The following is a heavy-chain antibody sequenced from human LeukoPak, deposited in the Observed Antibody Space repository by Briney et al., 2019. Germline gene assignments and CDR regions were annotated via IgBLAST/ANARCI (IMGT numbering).Heavy chain of an antibody. J-gene: IGHJ5*02. CDR2: VNPNSGNT. CDR1: GYTFTSYD. D-gene: IGHD6-19*01. V-gene: IGHV1-8*01. CDR3: ARGRAVAGGWFDP. Sequence: ASVNVSCKASGYTFTSYDINWLRQATGQGLEWMGWVNPNSGNTGYAQKFQGRVTMTRNTSISTAYMELSSLRSEDTAVYYCARGRAVAGGWFDPWGQGTLVTVSS.